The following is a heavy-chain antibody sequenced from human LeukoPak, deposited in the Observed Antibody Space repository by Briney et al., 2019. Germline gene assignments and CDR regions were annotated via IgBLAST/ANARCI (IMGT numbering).Heavy chain of an antibody. CDR2: IYYSGST. CDR1: GGSISSYY. CDR3: ARDSYYYDSSDYWFDY. J-gene: IGHJ4*02. D-gene: IGHD3-22*01. V-gene: IGHV4-59*01. Sequence: KASETLSLTCTVSGGSISSYYWSWIRQPPGKGLEWIGYIYYSGSTNYNPSLKSRVTISVDTSKNQFSLKLRSVTAADTAVYYCARDSYYYDSSDYWFDYWGQGTLVTVSS.